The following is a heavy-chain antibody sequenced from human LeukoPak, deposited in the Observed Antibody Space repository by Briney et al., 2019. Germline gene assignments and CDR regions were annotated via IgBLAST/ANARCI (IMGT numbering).Heavy chain of an antibody. CDR3: ARSGGYSYGYGGIDY. J-gene: IGHJ4*02. CDR2: INAGNGNT. V-gene: IGHV1-3*01. Sequence: GASVKVSCTASGYTFTSYAMHWVRQAPGQRLEWMGWINAGNGNTKYSQKFQGRVTITRDTSAGTAYMELSSLRSEDTAVYYCARSGGYSYGYGGIDYWGQGTLVTVSS. D-gene: IGHD5-18*01. CDR1: GYTFTSYA.